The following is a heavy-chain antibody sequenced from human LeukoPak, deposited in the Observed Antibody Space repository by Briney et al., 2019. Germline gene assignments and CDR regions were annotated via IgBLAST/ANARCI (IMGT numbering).Heavy chain of an antibody. D-gene: IGHD2-2*01. CDR3: ARSRGIVVVPAAPFDY. CDR1: GFTFDDYA. J-gene: IGHJ4*02. CDR2: ISSSSSYI. V-gene: IGHV3-21*01. Sequence: GGSLRLSCAASGFTFDDYAMHWVRQAPGKGLEWVSSISSSSSYIYYADSVKGRFPISRDNAKNSLYLQMNSLRAEDTAVYYCARSRGIVVVPAAPFDYWGQGTLVTVSS.